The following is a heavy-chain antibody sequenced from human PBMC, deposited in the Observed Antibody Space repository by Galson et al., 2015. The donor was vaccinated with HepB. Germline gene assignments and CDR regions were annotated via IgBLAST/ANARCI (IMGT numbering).Heavy chain of an antibody. CDR2: INPNSGDT. V-gene: IGHV1-2*06. CDR3: TRDPADS. J-gene: IGHJ4*02. D-gene: IGHD2-2*01. CDR1: GYTFIDYY. Sequence: SVKVSCKASGYTFIDYYIHWVRQAPGQGLEWMGRINPNSGDTDSAQKFQGRVTMTRDTSISTAYMELTRLRSDDTAVYYCTRDPADSWGQGTLVTVSS.